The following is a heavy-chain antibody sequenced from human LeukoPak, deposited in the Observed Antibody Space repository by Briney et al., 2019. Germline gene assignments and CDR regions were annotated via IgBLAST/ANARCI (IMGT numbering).Heavy chain of an antibody. J-gene: IGHJ4*02. CDR3: ARDHLAYYDSSGYCPFDY. V-gene: IGHV1-69*13. Sequence: GASVKVSCKASGGTFSSYAISWVRQAPGQGLEWMGGIIPIFGTANYAQKFQGRVTITADESTSTAYMELSSLRSEDTAVYYCARDHLAYYDSSGYCPFDYWGQGTLVTVSS. D-gene: IGHD3-22*01. CDR1: GGTFSSYA. CDR2: IIPIFGTA.